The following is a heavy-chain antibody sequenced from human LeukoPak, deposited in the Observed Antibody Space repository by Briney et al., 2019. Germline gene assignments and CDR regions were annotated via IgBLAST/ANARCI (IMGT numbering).Heavy chain of an antibody. V-gene: IGHV3-23*01. Sequence: PGGFLTLSCTASGLTFSSYATTWVRQAPGKGLEWVSSITGSGRGTYYADSVKGRFSVSRDNSQNTVFLHMNSLRADDTALYYCSKDPNGDYVGAFDMWGPGTMVTVST. D-gene: IGHD4-17*01. CDR2: ITGSGRGT. CDR3: SKDPNGDYVGAFDM. J-gene: IGHJ3*02. CDR1: GLTFSSYA.